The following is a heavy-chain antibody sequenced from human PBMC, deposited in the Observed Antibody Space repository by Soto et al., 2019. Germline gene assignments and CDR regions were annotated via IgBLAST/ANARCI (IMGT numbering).Heavy chain of an antibody. CDR3: ARWECFAL. D-gene: IGHD1-26*01. Sequence: QVQLQESGPGLVKPSETVSLICTVSGDSISGYYWSWIRQPAGKGLEWIGRIYSRGNANVNPSRKRLVHMAVEMDKTPFPPEVTSWTAGDTDMFYCARWECFALWGQGTKVTVSS. CDR1: GDSISGYY. J-gene: IGHJ3*01. CDR2: IYSRGNA. V-gene: IGHV4-4*07.